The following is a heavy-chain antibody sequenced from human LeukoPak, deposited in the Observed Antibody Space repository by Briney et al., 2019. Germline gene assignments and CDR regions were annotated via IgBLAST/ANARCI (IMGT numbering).Heavy chain of an antibody. Sequence: GGSLRLSCAASGFTFSSYWMHWVRQVPGQGLVWVSHIDGDGRIAHYVDSVKGRFTISRDNAQNSMYLQMNSLRVEDTAVYYCTSWGDTTAEYFQRWGQGTLVTVSS. D-gene: IGHD2-21*02. CDR2: IDGDGRIA. CDR3: TSWGDTTAEYFQR. CDR1: GFTFSSYW. V-gene: IGHV3-74*01. J-gene: IGHJ1*01.